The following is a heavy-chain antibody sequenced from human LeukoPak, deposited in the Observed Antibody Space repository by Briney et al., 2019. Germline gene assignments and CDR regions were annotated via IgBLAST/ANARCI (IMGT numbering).Heavy chain of an antibody. D-gene: IGHD2-15*01. Sequence: SETLSLTCAGYGGSFSGYYWSWIRQPPGKGLEWIGEINHSGSTNYNPSLKSRVTISVDTSKNQFSLKLSSVTAADTAVYYCARLHRWGYCSGGSCYYFDYWGQGTLVTVSS. J-gene: IGHJ4*02. CDR3: ARLHRWGYCSGGSCYYFDY. CDR1: GGSFSGYY. CDR2: INHSGST. V-gene: IGHV4-34*01.